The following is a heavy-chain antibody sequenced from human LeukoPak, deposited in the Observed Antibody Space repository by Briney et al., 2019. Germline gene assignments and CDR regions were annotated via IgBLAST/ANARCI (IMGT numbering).Heavy chain of an antibody. D-gene: IGHD3-10*01. J-gene: IGHJ4*02. Sequence: PGGSLRLSCAASGFTFSNYAITWVRQAPGKGLEWVSSISDRGTGTYYADSVKGRFSISRDNSKNTVYLQMNSLRAEDTAVYYCARGMTIPDSWGQGTVLTVSS. CDR1: GFTFSNYA. CDR2: ISDRGTGT. V-gene: IGHV3-23*01. CDR3: ARGMTIPDS.